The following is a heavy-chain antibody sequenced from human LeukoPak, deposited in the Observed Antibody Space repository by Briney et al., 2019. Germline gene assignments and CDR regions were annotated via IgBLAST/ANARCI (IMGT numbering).Heavy chain of an antibody. CDR3: ARGPVRLLEWLLCDY. CDR1: GSSISSGYY. D-gene: IGHD3-3*01. V-gene: IGHV4-38-2*02. CDR2: IYYSGST. Sequence: SETLSLTYSVSGSSISSGYYWGWIRQSPGKGLEFIGNIYYSGSTYYHPSLKSRVTISLDTSKNQFSLKLSSVTAADTAVYYCARGPVRLLEWLLCDYWGQGTLVTVSS. J-gene: IGHJ4*02.